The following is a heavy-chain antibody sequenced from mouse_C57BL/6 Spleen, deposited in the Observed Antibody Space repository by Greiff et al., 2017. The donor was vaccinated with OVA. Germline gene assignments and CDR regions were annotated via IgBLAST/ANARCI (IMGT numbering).Heavy chain of an antibody. CDR2: ISGGGGNT. Sequence: EVKVVESGGGLVKPGGSLKLSCAASGFTFSSYTMSWVRQTPEKRLEWVATISGGGGNTYYPDSVKGRFTISRDNAKNTLYLQMSSLRSEDTALYYCARYSNPFDYWGQGTTLTVSS. J-gene: IGHJ2*01. V-gene: IGHV5-9*01. CDR3: ARYSNPFDY. CDR1: GFTFSSYT. D-gene: IGHD2-5*01.